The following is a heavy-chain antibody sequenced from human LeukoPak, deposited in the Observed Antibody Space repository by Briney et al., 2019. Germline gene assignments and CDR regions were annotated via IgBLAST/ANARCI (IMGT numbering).Heavy chain of an antibody. J-gene: IGHJ4*02. CDR3: ARDTYTLLVSGSYYQHRFDY. CDR2: IYYRGST. CDR1: GGSISSYY. D-gene: IGHD1-26*01. V-gene: IGHV4-59*12. Sequence: SETLSLTCTVSGGSISSYYWSWIRQPPGKGLEWIGYIYYRGSTNYNPSLKSRVTISVDTSKNQFSLKLSSVTAADTAVYYCARDTYTLLVSGSYYQHRFDYWGQGTLVTVSS.